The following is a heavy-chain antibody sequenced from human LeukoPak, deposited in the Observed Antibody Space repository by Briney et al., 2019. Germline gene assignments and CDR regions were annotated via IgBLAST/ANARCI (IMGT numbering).Heavy chain of an antibody. J-gene: IGHJ4*02. CDR2: ISSSGSTK. D-gene: IGHD3-10*01. V-gene: IGHV3-11*04. CDR1: GFTLSDYY. CDR3: ARERTPKHYYGSGNLDRYFDH. Sequence: GGSLRLSCAASGFTLSDYYMNWIRQAPGKGLEWISFISSSGSTKYYADSVKGRFSISRDTTKNSLYLQMNSLRAEDTAVYYCARERTPKHYYGSGNLDRYFDHWGQGTLVTVSS.